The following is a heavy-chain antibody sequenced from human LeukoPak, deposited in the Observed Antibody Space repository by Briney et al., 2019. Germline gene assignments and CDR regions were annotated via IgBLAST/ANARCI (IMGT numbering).Heavy chain of an antibody. CDR1: GFTFSNYA. CDR3: ARDISTVTTGEGFDY. V-gene: IGHV3-23*01. J-gene: IGHJ4*02. CDR2: ISGSGGST. Sequence: PGGSLRLSCAASGFTFSNYAMSWVRLAPGKGLEWVSAISGSGGSTYYADSVKGRFTISRDNSKNTLYLQMNSLRAEDTAVYYCARDISTVTTGEGFDYWGQGTLVTVSS. D-gene: IGHD4-17*01.